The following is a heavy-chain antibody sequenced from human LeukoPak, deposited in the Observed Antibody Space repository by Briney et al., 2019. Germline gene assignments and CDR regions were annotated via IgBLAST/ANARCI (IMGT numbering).Heavy chain of an antibody. V-gene: IGHV1-69*02. CDR3: ARAYEDIVVVPAAHYYYMDV. Sequence: SVKVSCKASGGTFSSYTISWVRQAPGQGLEWMGRIIPILGIANYAQKFQGRVTITADKSTSTAYMELSSLRSEDTAVYYCARAYEDIVVVPAAHYYYMDVRGKGTTVTVSS. D-gene: IGHD2-2*01. CDR2: IIPILGIA. CDR1: GGTFSSYT. J-gene: IGHJ6*03.